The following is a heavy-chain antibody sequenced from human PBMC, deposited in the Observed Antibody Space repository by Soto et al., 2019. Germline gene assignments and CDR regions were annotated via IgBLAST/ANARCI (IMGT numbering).Heavy chain of an antibody. J-gene: IGHJ4*02. V-gene: IGHV1-3*01. D-gene: IGHD3-22*01. CDR3: ARVPDRYYDSSGSHFDY. Sequence: KFQGRVTITRDTSASTVYMELSSLRSEDTAVYYCARVPDRYYDSSGSHFDYWGQGTLVTVSS.